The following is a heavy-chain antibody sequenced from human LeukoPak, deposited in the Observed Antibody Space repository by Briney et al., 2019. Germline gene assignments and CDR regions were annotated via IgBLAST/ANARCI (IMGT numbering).Heavy chain of an antibody. D-gene: IGHD3-10*01. CDR2: IYHSGST. J-gene: IGHJ4*02. CDR3: AREGSGSYFTSDFDY. V-gene: IGHV4-38-2*02. Sequence: PSETLSLTCTVSGYSISSGYYWGWIRQPPGKGLEWIGSIYHSGSTYYNPSLKSRVTISVDTSKNQFSLKLSSVTAADTAVYYCAREGSGSYFTSDFDYWGQGTLVTVSS. CDR1: GYSISSGYY.